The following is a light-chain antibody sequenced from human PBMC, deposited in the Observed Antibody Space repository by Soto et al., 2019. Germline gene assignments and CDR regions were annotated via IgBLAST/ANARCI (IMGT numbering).Light chain of an antibody. CDR2: EGS. Sequence: QSALTQPASVSGSPGQSITISCTGTSSDVGSYNLVSWYQQHPGKAPKLMIYEGSKRPSGVSNRFSGSKSGNTASLTISGIQAEDDADYYCCSYAGSSSHVVFGGGTKLTVL. V-gene: IGLV2-23*01. CDR3: CSYAGSSSHVV. J-gene: IGLJ2*01. CDR1: SSDVGSYNL.